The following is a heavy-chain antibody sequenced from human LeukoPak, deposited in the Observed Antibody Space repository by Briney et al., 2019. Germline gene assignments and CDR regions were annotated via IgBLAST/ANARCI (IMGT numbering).Heavy chain of an antibody. D-gene: IGHD3-9*01. J-gene: IGHJ4*02. CDR2: ISNDGNNK. CDR1: GFTFSSYG. V-gene: IGHV3-30*18. Sequence: GGSLRLSCAASGFTFSSYGMHWVRQAPGKGREGVAVISNDGNNKYYADSVKGRFTSSRDNSKNTLYLQMNSLRAEDTAVYFCAKDCYILTGYYPTRYFDYWGQGTLVTVSS. CDR3: AKDCYILTGYYPTRYFDY.